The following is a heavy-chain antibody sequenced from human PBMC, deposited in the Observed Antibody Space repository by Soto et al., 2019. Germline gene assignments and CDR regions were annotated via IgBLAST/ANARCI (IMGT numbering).Heavy chain of an antibody. CDR3: VRGDYGDYSHWFDP. CDR1: GYTFTKFD. J-gene: IGHJ5*02. V-gene: IGHV1-8*01. CDR2: MNPNSGNT. D-gene: IGHD4-17*01. Sequence: QVQLVQSGAEVKKPGASVSVSCKPAGYTFTKFDINWVRQATGQGLERMGWMNPNSGNTGYAQKFQGRVTMTRNTSITTAYMELSTLRSEDTAVYYCVRGDYGDYSHWFDPWGQGTLVTVSS.